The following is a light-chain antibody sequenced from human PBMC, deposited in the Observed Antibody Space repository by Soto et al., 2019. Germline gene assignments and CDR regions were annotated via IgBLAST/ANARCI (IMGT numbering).Light chain of an antibody. CDR2: AAS. CDR1: QGISNY. CDR3: QQYGRSVG. J-gene: IGKJ1*01. Sequence: DIQMTQSPSSLSASVGDRVTITCRASQGISNYLAWYQQKPGKVPKLLIYAASTLQSGVPSRFSGSGSGTDFTLTISSLQPEDVAVYYCQQYGRSVGFGQGTKVEIK. V-gene: IGKV1-27*01.